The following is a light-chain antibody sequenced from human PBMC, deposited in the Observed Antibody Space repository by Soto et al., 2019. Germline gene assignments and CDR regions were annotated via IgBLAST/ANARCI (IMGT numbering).Light chain of an antibody. CDR1: RSNIGSNT. Sequence: QSVLSQPPSASGTPGQRVNISCSGSRSNIGSNTVNWYQQLPGTAPKLLIYSNNQRPSGVPDRFSGSKSGTSASLAVRGLQSEDEADYYCAAWDDSLNGHVVFGGGTKLTVL. CDR3: AAWDDSLNGHVV. CDR2: SNN. V-gene: IGLV1-44*01. J-gene: IGLJ2*01.